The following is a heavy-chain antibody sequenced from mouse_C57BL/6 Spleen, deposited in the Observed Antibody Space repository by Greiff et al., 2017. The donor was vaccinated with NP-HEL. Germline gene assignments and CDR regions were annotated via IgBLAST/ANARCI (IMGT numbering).Heavy chain of an antibody. J-gene: IGHJ2*01. CDR3: AREWGNDAPRPSFDY. V-gene: IGHV1-80*01. CDR1: GYAFSSYW. D-gene: IGHD2-3*01. Sequence: QVQLKESGAELVKPGASVKISCKASGYAFSSYWMNWVKQRPGKGLEWIGQIYPGDGDTNYNGKFKGKATLTADKSSSTAYMQLSSLTSEDSAVYFCAREWGNDAPRPSFDYWGQGTTLTVSS. CDR2: IYPGDGDT.